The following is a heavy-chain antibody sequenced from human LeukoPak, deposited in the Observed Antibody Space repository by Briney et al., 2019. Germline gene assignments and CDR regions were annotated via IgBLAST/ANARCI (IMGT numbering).Heavy chain of an antibody. J-gene: IGHJ4*02. CDR1: GFSLSTSGMG. CDR3: AHSGGNRIYLDY. D-gene: IGHD4-23*01. V-gene: IGHV2-5*02. CDR2: IYWDDDK. Sequence: SGPTLVKPTQTLTLTCTFSGFSLSTSGMGVGWIRQPPGKALEWLALIYWDDDKRYSPSLESRLTITKDTSKNQVVLTMTNMDPVDTATYYCAHSGGNRIYLDYWGQGTLVTVSS.